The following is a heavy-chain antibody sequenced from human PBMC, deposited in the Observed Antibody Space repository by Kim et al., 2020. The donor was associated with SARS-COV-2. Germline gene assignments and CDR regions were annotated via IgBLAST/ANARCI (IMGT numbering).Heavy chain of an antibody. CDR2: IKQDGSEK. Sequence: GGSLRLSCAASGFTFSSYWMSWVRQAPGKGLEWVANIKQDGSEKYYVDSVKGRFTISRDNAKNSLYLQMNSLRAEDTAVYYCASGDGQQLVPPFDYWGQGTLVTVSS. CDR1: GFTFSSYW. V-gene: IGHV3-7*01. D-gene: IGHD6-13*01. CDR3: ASGDGQQLVPPFDY. J-gene: IGHJ4*02.